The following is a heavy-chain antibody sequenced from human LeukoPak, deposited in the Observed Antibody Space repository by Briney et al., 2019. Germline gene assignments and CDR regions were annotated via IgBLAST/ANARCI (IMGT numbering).Heavy chain of an antibody. D-gene: IGHD3-22*01. CDR3: AREKTYYYDSSGYYYVGHFGY. J-gene: IGHJ4*02. CDR2: IYYSGST. Sequence: SETLSLTCTVSGGSISSGGYYWSWIRQHPGKGLEWIGYIYYSGSTYYNPSLKSRVTISVDTSKNQFSLKLSSVTAADTAVYYCAREKTYYYDSSGYYYVGHFGYWGQGTLVTVSS. V-gene: IGHV4-31*03. CDR1: GGSISSGGYY.